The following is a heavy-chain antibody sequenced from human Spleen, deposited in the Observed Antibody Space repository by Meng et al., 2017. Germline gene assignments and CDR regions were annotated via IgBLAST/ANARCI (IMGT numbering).Heavy chain of an antibody. Sequence: SLKVSCKASGYTFTSYAINWVRQAPGQGLEWMGGIIPIFGTANYAQKFQGRVTITTDESTSTAYMELSSLRSEDTAVYYCASSTTAMVEGYDYWGQGTLVTVSS. V-gene: IGHV1-69*05. CDR2: IIPIFGTA. CDR1: GYTFTSYA. CDR3: ASSTTAMVEGYDY. D-gene: IGHD5-18*01. J-gene: IGHJ4*02.